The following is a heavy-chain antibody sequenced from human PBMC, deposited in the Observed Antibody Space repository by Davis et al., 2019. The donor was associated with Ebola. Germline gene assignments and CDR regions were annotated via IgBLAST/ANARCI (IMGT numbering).Heavy chain of an antibody. CDR2: IYYSGST. CDR3: ARTGNWFDP. J-gene: IGHJ5*02. CDR1: GGSISSSNW. V-gene: IGHV4-39*01. Sequence: SETLSLTCAVSGGSISSSNWWSWVRQPPGKGLEWIGSIYYSGSTYYNPSLKSRVTISVDTSKNQFSLKLRSVTAADTAVYYCARTGNWFDPWGQGTLVTVSS.